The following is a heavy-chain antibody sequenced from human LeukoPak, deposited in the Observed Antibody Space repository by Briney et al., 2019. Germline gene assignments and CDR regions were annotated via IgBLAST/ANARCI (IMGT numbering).Heavy chain of an antibody. CDR1: GFTFSSYG. Sequence: GGSLRLSCAASGFTFSSYGMHWVRQAPGEGLEWVAVIWYDGSNKYYADSVKGRFTISRDNSKNTLYLQMNSLRAEDTAVYYCARAPVAVNYSDYWGQGTLVTVSS. CDR2: IWYDGSNK. D-gene: IGHD6-19*01. CDR3: ARAPVAVNYSDY. V-gene: IGHV3-33*01. J-gene: IGHJ4*02.